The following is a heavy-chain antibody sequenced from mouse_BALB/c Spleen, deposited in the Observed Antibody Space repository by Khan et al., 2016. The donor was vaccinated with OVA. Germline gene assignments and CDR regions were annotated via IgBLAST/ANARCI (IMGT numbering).Heavy chain of an antibody. CDR2: INPDNAGT. Sequence: VRLQQSGPELVEPGASVKMSCKTSGYTFTNYVLHWVKQRPGQGLEWIAYINPDNAGTRYNEIFRGKATLTSDISSTTAYLELSSLTSEDSAVYYWAREASSWDFSFPYWGQGTLVTVSA. J-gene: IGHJ3*01. CDR3: AREASSWDFSFPY. D-gene: IGHD4-1*01. V-gene: IGHV1S136*01. CDR1: GYTFTNYV.